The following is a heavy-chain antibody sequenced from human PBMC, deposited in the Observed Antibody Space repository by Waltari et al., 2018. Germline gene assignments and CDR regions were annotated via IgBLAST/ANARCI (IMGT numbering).Heavy chain of an antibody. V-gene: IGHV3-7*01. CDR3: AACIEVTGAYDF. Sequence: EVQLVASGGGLVQPGGSRRLSCAASGFTFMHYWVSGVRQAPGRGLEWLANIKEDGSATYSVDSVKGRFTISRDNAKNSLYVQMNNLRAEDTAVYYCAACIEVTGAYDFWGQGSLVTVSS. J-gene: IGHJ4*02. CDR2: IKEDGSAT. D-gene: IGHD2-21*02. CDR1: GFTFMHYW.